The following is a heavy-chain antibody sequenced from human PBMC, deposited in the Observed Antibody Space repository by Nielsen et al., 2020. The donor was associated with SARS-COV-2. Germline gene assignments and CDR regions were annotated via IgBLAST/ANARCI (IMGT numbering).Heavy chain of an antibody. D-gene: IGHD3-10*01. J-gene: IGHJ6*02. Sequence: GGSLRLSCAASGFTFSSYAMSWVRQAPGKGLEWVSAISGSGGSTYYADSVKGRFTISRDNSKNTLYLQMNSLRAEDTAVYYCAKSGGFGELYSYYYYGMDVWGQGTTVTVSS. CDR1: GFTFSSYA. V-gene: IGHV3-23*01. CDR2: ISGSGGST. CDR3: AKSGGFGELYSYYYYGMDV.